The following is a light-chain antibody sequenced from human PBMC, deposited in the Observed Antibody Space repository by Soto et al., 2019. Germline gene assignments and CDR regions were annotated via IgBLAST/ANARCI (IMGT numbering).Light chain of an antibody. J-gene: IGLJ2*01. Sequence: QSVLTQPASVSGSPGQSITISCTGSSSDVGGYDYVSWYQQHPGKAPKLMIYEVSNRPSGVSNRLSGSKSGNTASLTISGLQAEDEADYYCCSYTGSLTLLFGGGTKLTVL. CDR1: SSDVGGYDY. CDR2: EVS. CDR3: CSYTGSLTLL. V-gene: IGLV2-14*01.